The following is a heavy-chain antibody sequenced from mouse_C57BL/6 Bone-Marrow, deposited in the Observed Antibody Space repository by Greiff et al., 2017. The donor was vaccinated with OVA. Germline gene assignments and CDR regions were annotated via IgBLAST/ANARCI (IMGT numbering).Heavy chain of an antibody. Sequence: EVQLQQSGPVLVKPGASVKMSCKASGYTFTDYYMNWVKQSHGKSLEWIGVINPYNGGTSYNQKFKGKATLTVDKSSSTAYMELNSLTSEDSAVYYCARELNGYDEDYWGQGTTLTVSS. V-gene: IGHV1-19*01. D-gene: IGHD2-2*01. CDR3: ARELNGYDEDY. CDR1: GYTFTDYY. J-gene: IGHJ2*01. CDR2: INPYNGGT.